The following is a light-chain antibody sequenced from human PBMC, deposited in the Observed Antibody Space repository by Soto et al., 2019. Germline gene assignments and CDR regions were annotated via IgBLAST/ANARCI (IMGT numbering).Light chain of an antibody. CDR1: SSDVGGYNY. Sequence: QSVLTQPASVSGSPGQSITISCTGTSSDVGGYNYVSWYQKHPGKAPKLMIYAVTDRPSGVSSRSSGSKSGNTASLTISGLQAEDEADYYCSSYTSSSTLFGTGTKVTVL. V-gene: IGLV2-14*01. J-gene: IGLJ1*01. CDR2: AVT. CDR3: SSYTSSSTL.